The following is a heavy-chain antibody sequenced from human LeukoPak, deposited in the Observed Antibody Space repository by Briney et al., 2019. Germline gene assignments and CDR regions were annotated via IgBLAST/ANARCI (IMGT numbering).Heavy chain of an antibody. CDR2: ISSSSSTI. D-gene: IGHD2-2*01. Sequence: PGGSLRLSCAASGFTFSSYSMNWVRQAPGKGQELVSYISSSSSTIYYADSVKGRFTISRDNAKNSLYLQMNSLRAEDTAVYYCARDDCSSTSCYVPPGYFDLWGRGTLVTVSS. CDR1: GFTFSSYS. V-gene: IGHV3-48*01. CDR3: ARDDCSSTSCYVPPGYFDL. J-gene: IGHJ2*01.